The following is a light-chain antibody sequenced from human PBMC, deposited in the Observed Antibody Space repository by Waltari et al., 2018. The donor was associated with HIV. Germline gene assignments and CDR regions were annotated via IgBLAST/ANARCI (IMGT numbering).Light chain of an antibody. CDR3: QQFYNSPPGWT. CDR1: QIVDRTK. Sequence: ELVLTQSPGTLSLSPGEGATLSCRASQIVDRTKLAWYQQKPGQAPRLLLYGASNRATGIPDRFSGSGSGTDYTLTIIRLEPEDFAVYYCQQFYNSPPGWTFGQGTKVEIK. V-gene: IGKV3-20*01. J-gene: IGKJ1*01. CDR2: GAS.